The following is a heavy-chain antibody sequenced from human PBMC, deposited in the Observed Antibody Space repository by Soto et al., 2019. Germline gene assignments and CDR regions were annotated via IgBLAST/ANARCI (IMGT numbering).Heavy chain of an antibody. J-gene: IGHJ6*02. CDR2: ISWDGGST. Sequence: GGSLRLSCAASGFTFDDYAMHWVRQAPGKGLEWVSLISWDGGSTYYADSVKGRFTISRDNSKNSLYLQMNSLRTEDTALYYCAKDINYGSGSYYNEHYYYYGMDVWGQGTTVTVPS. CDR3: AKDINYGSGSYYNEHYYYYGMDV. V-gene: IGHV3-43*01. D-gene: IGHD3-10*01. CDR1: GFTFDDYA.